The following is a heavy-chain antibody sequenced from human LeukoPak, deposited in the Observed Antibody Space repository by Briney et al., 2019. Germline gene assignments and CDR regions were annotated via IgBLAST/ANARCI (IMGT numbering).Heavy chain of an antibody. CDR2: ISSSSSYI. Sequence: GGSLRLSCAASGFTFSDYTMNWVRQAPGKGLEWVSSISSSSSYIYFANSVRGRFTIYRDNAKNSLYLQTNSLRAEDTAVYYCAKDSPSRTATTEVPVDYWGQGTLVTVSS. J-gene: IGHJ4*02. D-gene: IGHD5-24*01. CDR3: AKDSPSRTATTEVPVDY. CDR1: GFTFSDYT. V-gene: IGHV3-21*01.